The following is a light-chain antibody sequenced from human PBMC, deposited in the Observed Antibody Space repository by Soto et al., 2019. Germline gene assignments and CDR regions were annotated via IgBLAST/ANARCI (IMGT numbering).Light chain of an antibody. CDR2: DDT. Sequence: SYELTQPPSVSVAPGQTARITCGGSNIGTKSVHWYQQKPGQAPVLVVYDDTDRPSGIPARFSGSNSGNTATLTISRVEAGDEADYYCRLWDGRLDHLFGTGTKLNVL. J-gene: IGLJ1*01. CDR1: NIGTKS. V-gene: IGLV3-21*02. CDR3: RLWDGRLDHL.